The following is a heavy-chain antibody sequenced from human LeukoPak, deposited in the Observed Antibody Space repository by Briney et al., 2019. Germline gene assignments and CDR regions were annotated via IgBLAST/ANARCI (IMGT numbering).Heavy chain of an antibody. D-gene: IGHD6-13*01. CDR2: ISSSGSTI. J-gene: IGHJ4*02. CDR3: VRRVPNNSSWYELFDY. V-gene: IGHV3-48*03. Sequence: GSLRLSCAVSGFPFSSYEMNWVRQAPGKGLEWVSLISSSGSTIYYADSVKGRFTISRDNAKNSLYLQMNSLRDEDTAVYYCVRRVPNNSSWYELFDYWGQGTLVTVSS. CDR1: GFPFSSYE.